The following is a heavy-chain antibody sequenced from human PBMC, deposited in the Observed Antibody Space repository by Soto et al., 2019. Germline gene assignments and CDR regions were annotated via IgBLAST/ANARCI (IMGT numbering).Heavy chain of an antibody. CDR2: IWCDGSNK. CDR1: GFTCSSYG. D-gene: IGHD5-18*01. J-gene: IGHJ5*02. CDR3: GSSIKLWFRPSA. Sequence: PGGSRRIACAASGFTCSSYGMHWVRQAPGKGLEWVAVIWCDGSNKYYADSVKGRFTISXXXSXXTXXQXXNSXRAXHTAVYYCGSSIKLWFRPSAWGQGTLVTVSS. V-gene: IGHV3-33*01.